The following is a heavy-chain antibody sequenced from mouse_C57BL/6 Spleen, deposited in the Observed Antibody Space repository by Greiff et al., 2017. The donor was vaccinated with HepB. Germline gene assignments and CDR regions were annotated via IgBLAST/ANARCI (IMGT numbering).Heavy chain of an antibody. CDR3: AKGDGYSSWYFDV. CDR1: GYTFTSYW. CDR2: IDTNSGGT. D-gene: IGHD2-3*01. V-gene: IGHV1-72*01. J-gene: IGHJ1*01. Sequence: VQLQQSGAEFVKPGASVKLSCKASGYTFTSYWMHWVKQRPGRGLEWIGRIDTNSGGTKYNEKFKSKATMTVDKPSSTADMQLSSLTSEDSAVYYCAKGDGYSSWYFDVWGPGTTVTVSA.